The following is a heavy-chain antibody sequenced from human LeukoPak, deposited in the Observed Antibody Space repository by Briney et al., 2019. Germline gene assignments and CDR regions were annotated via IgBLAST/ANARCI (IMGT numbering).Heavy chain of an antibody. Sequence: ASVKVSCKASGYTFTGYYMHWVRQAPGQGLEWMGRINPNSGGTNYAQKFQARVTMTRDTSISTAYMELSRLRSDDTAVYYCARTWRYCSGGSCYTWDYWDQGTLVTVSS. CDR1: GYTFTGYY. CDR2: INPNSGGT. D-gene: IGHD2-15*01. J-gene: IGHJ4*02. V-gene: IGHV1-2*06. CDR3: ARTWRYCSGGSCYTWDY.